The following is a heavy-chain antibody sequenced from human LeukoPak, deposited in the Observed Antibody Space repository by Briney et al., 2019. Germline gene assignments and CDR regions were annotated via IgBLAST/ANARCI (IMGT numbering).Heavy chain of an antibody. CDR3: ARLVGYSSGWWVDY. CDR2: INHSGTT. Sequence: TSETLSLTCAVYGGSFSGYFWSWIRQPPGKGLEWIGEINHSGTTNYNPSLKSRVTISVDTSKNQFSLKLSSVTAADTAVYYCARLVGYSSGWWVDYWGQGTLVTVSS. CDR1: GGSFSGYF. J-gene: IGHJ4*02. V-gene: IGHV4-34*01. D-gene: IGHD6-19*01.